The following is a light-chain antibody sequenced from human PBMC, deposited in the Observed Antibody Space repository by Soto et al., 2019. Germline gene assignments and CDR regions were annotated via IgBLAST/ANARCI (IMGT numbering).Light chain of an antibody. J-gene: IGKJ4*01. CDR2: DAS. CDR3: QQRSNWPSLT. Sequence: EIVLIQSPATLSLSPGETATLSCRASQSVGSYLAWYQHKPGQAPRLLISDASNRATGIPARFSGSGSETDFTLTISSLEPEDSAVYYCQQRSNWPSLTFGVGTKVESK. V-gene: IGKV3-11*01. CDR1: QSVGSY.